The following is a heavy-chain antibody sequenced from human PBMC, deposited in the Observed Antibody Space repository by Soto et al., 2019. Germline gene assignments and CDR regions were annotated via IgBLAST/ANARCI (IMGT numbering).Heavy chain of an antibody. CDR1: GGSMRSNNR. CDR3: ARVYSGSYSDS. J-gene: IGHJ4*02. Sequence: QVQLQESGPGLVKPSGTLSLTCAVSGGSMRSNNRWSWVRQPPGKGLEWIGEIFHSGSTNYNPSLSTRVTISVDKSKNQSSVKRSSVTAADTAVYYCARVYSGSYSDSWGQGTLVTVSS. V-gene: IGHV4-4*02. CDR2: IFHSGST. D-gene: IGHD1-26*01.